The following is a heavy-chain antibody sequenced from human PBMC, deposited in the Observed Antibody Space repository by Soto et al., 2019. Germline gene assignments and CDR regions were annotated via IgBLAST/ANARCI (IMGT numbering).Heavy chain of an antibody. CDR3: ARDLKLAELWYYAMDL. D-gene: IGHD3-3*02. Sequence: QVQLVESGGGVVQPGRSLKLSCAASGFALTTYGMHWVRQAPGKGLEWVAVMWDGGENRYYARSVKGRFTISRDESQNTLYLQMNSLKSEDTAVYYCARDLKLAELWYYAMDLWGHGTTVTVSS. CDR2: MWDGGENR. J-gene: IGHJ6*02. CDR1: GFALTTYG. V-gene: IGHV3-33*01.